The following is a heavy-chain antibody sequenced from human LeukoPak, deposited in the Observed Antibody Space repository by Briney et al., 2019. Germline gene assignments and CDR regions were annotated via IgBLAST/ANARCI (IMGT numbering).Heavy chain of an antibody. CDR3: AIMHRYYDGSGYWVQ. CDR1: GFTFSSYA. Sequence: AGGSLRLSCVASGFTFSSYAMSWVRQAPGKGLEWVSGISTSGGSTSYADSVKGRFTISRDNPRNTLYMQMNSLRDEDTAVYYCAIMHRYYDGSGYWVQWGQGTLVTVSS. J-gene: IGHJ4*02. V-gene: IGHV3-23*01. CDR2: ISTSGGST. D-gene: IGHD3-22*01.